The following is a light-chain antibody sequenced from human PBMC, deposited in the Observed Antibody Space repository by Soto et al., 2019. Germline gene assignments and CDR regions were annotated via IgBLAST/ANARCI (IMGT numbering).Light chain of an antibody. CDR3: QQRHSYPIT. CDR1: QGIGSL. CDR2: AAS. Sequence: IQLTQSPSSLSASVGDRVTITCRASQGIGSLLAWYQQIPGRAPKLLLSAASTLQSGVPSRFSGSGSGTDFTLTIASLQPEDFATYYCQQRHSYPITFGQGTRLEIK. J-gene: IGKJ5*01. V-gene: IGKV1-9*01.